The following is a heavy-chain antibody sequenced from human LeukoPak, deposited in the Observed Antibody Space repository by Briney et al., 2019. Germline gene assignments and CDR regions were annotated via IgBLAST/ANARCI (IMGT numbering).Heavy chain of an antibody. D-gene: IGHD3-22*01. V-gene: IGHV1-18*01. J-gene: IGHJ4*02. CDR1: GYTFTSYG. CDR2: ISAYNGNT. Sequence: ASVKVSCKASGYTFTSYGISRVRQAPGQGLEWMGWISAYNGNTNYAQKLQGRVTMTTDTSTSTAYMELRSLRSDDTAVYYCARDPLYYYDSSGYDYWGQGTQVTVSS. CDR3: ARDPLYYYDSSGYDY.